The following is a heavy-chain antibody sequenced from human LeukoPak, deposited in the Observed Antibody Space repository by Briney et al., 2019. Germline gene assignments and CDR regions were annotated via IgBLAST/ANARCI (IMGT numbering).Heavy chain of an antibody. Sequence: GRSLRLACAASGFTFSSYAMNWVRQAPGKGLEWVSAISGSGGTTHYADSVKGRITISRDNSKNTLSLQMNSLRAEDTAVYFCAKGLWTNYYYYGMDVWGQGTTVTVSS. CDR2: ISGSGGTT. J-gene: IGHJ6*02. CDR1: GFTFSSYA. CDR3: AKGLWTNYYYYGMDV. V-gene: IGHV3-23*01. D-gene: IGHD3-10*01.